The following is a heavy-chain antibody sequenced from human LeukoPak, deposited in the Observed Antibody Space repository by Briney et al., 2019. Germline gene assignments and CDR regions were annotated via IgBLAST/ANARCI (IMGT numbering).Heavy chain of an antibody. CDR1: GGSISSYY. J-gene: IGHJ6*02. V-gene: IGHV4-59*01. CDR2: IYYSGST. CDR3: ARVRTPYGYYGMDV. D-gene: IGHD3-10*01. Sequence: SETLSFTCTVPGGSISSYYWSWIRQPPGKGLEWIGYIYYSGSTNYNPSLKSRVTISVDTSKNQFSLKLSSVTAADTAVYYCARVRTPYGYYGMDVWGQGTTVTVSS.